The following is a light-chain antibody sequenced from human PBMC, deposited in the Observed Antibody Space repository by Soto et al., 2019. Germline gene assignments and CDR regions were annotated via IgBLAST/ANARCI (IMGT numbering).Light chain of an antibody. J-gene: IGLJ7*02. V-gene: IGLV1-47*01. CDR3: ATWDASLSGNII. Sequence: QSVLTQPPSTSGTPGQRVTIPCFGSSSNIGGNYVFWYQHLPGTAPKLLIYRNNQRPSGVPDRFSGSKSGTSASLAISGLRAEDEADYYCATWDASLSGNIIFGGGTQLTAL. CDR2: RNN. CDR1: SSNIGGNY.